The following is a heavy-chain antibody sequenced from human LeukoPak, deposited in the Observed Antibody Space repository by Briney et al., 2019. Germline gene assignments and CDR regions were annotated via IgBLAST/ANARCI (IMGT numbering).Heavy chain of an antibody. CDR1: GFTFIGYT. CDR3: ARDVSAYCGDAWTSVT. V-gene: IGHV3-64*01. D-gene: IGHD2-21*02. Sequence: GGSLRLSCAAPGFTFIGYTMDCVRQAPGKGLEYVSAISSNGGSTYYANSVKGRFTISRDNSKNTLYLQMGSLRAEDMAVYYCARDVSAYCGDAWTSVTRGQGTLVTVSS. J-gene: IGHJ4*02. CDR2: ISSNGGST.